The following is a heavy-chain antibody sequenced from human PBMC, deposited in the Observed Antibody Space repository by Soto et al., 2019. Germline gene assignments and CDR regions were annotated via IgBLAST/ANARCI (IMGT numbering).Heavy chain of an antibody. J-gene: IGHJ5*02. Sequence: RQAPGQGLEWMGWISAYNGNTNYAQKLQGRVTMTTDTSTSTAYMELRSLRSDDTAVYYCARVVSYYDFWSGYSWFDPWGQGTLVTVSS. V-gene: IGHV1-18*01. D-gene: IGHD3-3*01. CDR2: ISAYNGNT. CDR3: ARVVSYYDFWSGYSWFDP.